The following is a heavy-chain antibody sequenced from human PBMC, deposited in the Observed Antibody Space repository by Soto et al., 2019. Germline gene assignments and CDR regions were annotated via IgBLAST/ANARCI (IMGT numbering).Heavy chain of an antibody. CDR2: IIPIFGTA. CDR3: ARAGSSGAVFFDY. D-gene: IGHD6-19*01. Sequence: SVEVCCEDSGGSNDSCASRWVQHDHGQGLAWMGGIIPIFGTANYAQKFQGRVTITADESTSTAYMELSSLRSEDTAVYYCARAGSSGAVFFDYWGQGTLVTVSS. V-gene: IGHV1-69*13. CDR1: GGSNDSCA. J-gene: IGHJ4*02.